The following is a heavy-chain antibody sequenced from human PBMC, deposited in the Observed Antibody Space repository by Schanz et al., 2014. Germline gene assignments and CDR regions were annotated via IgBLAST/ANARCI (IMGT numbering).Heavy chain of an antibody. D-gene: IGHD1-26*01. CDR3: AKGRTVWSGSDRKYYFDY. CDR1: GFTFSNYA. CDR2: ISGTGSTP. Sequence: EVQLVESGGDLVQPGGSLSLSCAASGFTFSNYAMSWVRQAPGKGLDWVSIISGTGSTPYYADSVKGRYTISRDNSKNTLYLKMNSLRAEDTAIYYCAKGRTVWSGSDRKYYFDYWGQGTLVTVSS. V-gene: IGHV3-23*04. J-gene: IGHJ4*02.